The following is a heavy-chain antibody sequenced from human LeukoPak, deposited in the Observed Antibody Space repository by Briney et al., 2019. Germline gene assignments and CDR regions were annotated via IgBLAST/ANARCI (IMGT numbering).Heavy chain of an antibody. D-gene: IGHD2-2*01. CDR2: IHYSRGA. V-gene: IGHV4-31*03. CDR1: GGSLSSPNYF. Sequence: PSETLSLTCTVSGGSLSSPNYFWSWLRQHPGKGLEWIAYIHYSRGAYYNPSLESRVTMSVDSSKNQFSLKLSSVTAADTALYYCAREVDVPSTSDAFDIWGQGTMVTVSS. CDR3: AREVDVPSTSDAFDI. J-gene: IGHJ3*02.